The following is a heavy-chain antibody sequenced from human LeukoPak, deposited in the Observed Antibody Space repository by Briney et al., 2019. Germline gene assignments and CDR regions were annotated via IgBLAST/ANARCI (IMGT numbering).Heavy chain of an antibody. J-gene: IGHJ4*02. CDR3: ARDRQDYYDSSGYFDN. D-gene: IGHD3-22*01. Sequence: VASVKVSCKASGYTFTNYGISWVRQAPGQGLQWMGWISAEDGNTKYAEKFQGRGTMTTDTSTNTAYVELRSLRSDDTAVYYCARDRQDYYDSSGYFDNWGQGTLVTVSS. CDR1: GYTFTNYG. CDR2: ISAEDGNT. V-gene: IGHV1-18*01.